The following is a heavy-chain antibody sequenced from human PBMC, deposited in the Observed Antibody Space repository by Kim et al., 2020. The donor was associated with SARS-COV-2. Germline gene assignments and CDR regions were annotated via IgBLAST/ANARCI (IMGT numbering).Heavy chain of an antibody. CDR1: GFTFSSYA. CDR3: ARDQRITIFGVVNSPQGMDV. CDR2: ISYDGSNK. J-gene: IGHJ6*02. V-gene: IGHV3-30-3*01. Sequence: GGSLRLSCAASGFTFSSYAMHWVRQAPGKGLEWVAVISYDGSNKYYADSVKGRFTISRDNSKNTLYLQINSLRAEDTAVYYCARDQRITIFGVVNSPQGMDVWGQGTTVTVSS. D-gene: IGHD3-3*01.